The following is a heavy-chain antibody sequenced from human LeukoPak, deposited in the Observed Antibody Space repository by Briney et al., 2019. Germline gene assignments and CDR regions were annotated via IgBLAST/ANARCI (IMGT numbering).Heavy chain of an antibody. Sequence: VASVKVSCKAPGGTFSSYAISWVRQAPGQGLEWMGGIIPIFGTANYAQKFQGRVTITTDESTSTAYMELSSLRSEDTAVYYCARQIVVVPAAISWLDPWGQGTLVTVSS. D-gene: IGHD2-2*01. J-gene: IGHJ5*02. V-gene: IGHV1-69*05. CDR3: ARQIVVVPAAISWLDP. CDR1: GGTFSSYA. CDR2: IIPIFGTA.